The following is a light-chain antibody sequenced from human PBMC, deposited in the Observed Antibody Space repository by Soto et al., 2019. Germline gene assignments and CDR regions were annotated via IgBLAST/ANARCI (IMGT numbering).Light chain of an antibody. CDR3: LQYNNWPPETWT. V-gene: IGKV3-15*01. CDR2: GAS. CDR1: QSVSSN. J-gene: IGKJ1*01. Sequence: EIVMTQSPATLSVSPGERATLSCRASQSVSSNLAWYQHRPGQAPRLLINGASTRATGIPGKFSGSGSGTEFTLTISRMKSEDIAVYFCLQYNNWPPETWTFGPGTKVEIK.